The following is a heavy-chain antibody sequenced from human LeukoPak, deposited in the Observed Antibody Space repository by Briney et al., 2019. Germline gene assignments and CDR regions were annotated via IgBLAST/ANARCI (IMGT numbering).Heavy chain of an antibody. J-gene: IGHJ3*02. CDR2: INPNSGGT. CDR3: ASYDFWSGYYIDAFDI. V-gene: IGHV1-2*02. D-gene: IGHD3-3*01. Sequence: ASVKVSCKASGYTFTGYYMHWVRQAPGQGLEWLGWINPNSGGTNYAQKFQGRVTMTRDTSISTAYMELSRLRSDDTAVYYCASYDFWSGYYIDAFDIWAKGQWSPSLQ. CDR1: GYTFTGYY.